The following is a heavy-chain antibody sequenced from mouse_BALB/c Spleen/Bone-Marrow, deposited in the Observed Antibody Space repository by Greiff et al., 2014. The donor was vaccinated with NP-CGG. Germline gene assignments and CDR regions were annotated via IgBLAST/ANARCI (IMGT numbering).Heavy chain of an antibody. V-gene: IGHV14-3*02. CDR2: IDPANGNT. CDR3: ARDYDYVFDY. J-gene: IGHJ2*01. Sequence: VHVKQSGAELVKPGASVKLSCTASGFNIKDTYMHWVKQRPEQGLEWIGWIDPANGNTKYDPNFQGKATITADTSSNTAYPQLSSLTSEDAAVYYCARDYDYVFDYWGQGTTLTVSS. CDR1: GFNIKDTY. D-gene: IGHD2-4*01.